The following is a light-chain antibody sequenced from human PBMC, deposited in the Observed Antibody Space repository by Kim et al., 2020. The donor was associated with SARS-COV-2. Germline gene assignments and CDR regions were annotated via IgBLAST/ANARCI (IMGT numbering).Light chain of an antibody. CDR3: SSYAGSYFVWV. V-gene: IGLV2-11*01. CDR1: SSDVGAYNY. J-gene: IGLJ3*02. Sequence: QSALTQPRSVSGSPGESVTISCTGTSSDVGAYNYVSWYQQHPGKAPKLMIYDVTKRPSGVPDRFSGSKSGNTASLTISGLQAEDEADYYCSSYAGSYFVWVFGGGTQLTVL. CDR2: DVT.